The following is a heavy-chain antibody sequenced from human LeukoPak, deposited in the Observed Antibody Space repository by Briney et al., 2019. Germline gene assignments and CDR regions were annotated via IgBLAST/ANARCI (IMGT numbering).Heavy chain of an antibody. J-gene: IGHJ4*02. CDR1: GGTFSSYA. V-gene: IGHV1-69*06. CDR3: ASDYGDYVSGY. Sequence: ASVKVSCKASGGTFSSYAISWVRQAPGQGLEWMRGIIPIFGTANYAQKFQGRVTITADKSTSTAYMELSSLRSEDTAVYYCASDYGDYVSGYWGQGTLVTVSS. CDR2: IIPIFGTA. D-gene: IGHD4-17*01.